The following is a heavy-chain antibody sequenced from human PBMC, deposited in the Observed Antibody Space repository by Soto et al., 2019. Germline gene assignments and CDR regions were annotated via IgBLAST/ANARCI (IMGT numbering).Heavy chain of an antibody. CDR3: AREFTHHYDFWSGYSPYYYYYGMDV. V-gene: IGHV4-59*01. CDR2: IYYSGST. J-gene: IGHJ6*02. Sequence: PSETLSLTCTVSGGSISSYYWSWIRQPPGKGLEWIGYIYYSGSTNYNPSLKSRVTISVDTSKNQFSLKMSSVTAADTAVYYCAREFTHHYDFWSGYSPYYYYYGMDVWGQGTTVTV. CDR1: GGSISSYY. D-gene: IGHD3-3*01.